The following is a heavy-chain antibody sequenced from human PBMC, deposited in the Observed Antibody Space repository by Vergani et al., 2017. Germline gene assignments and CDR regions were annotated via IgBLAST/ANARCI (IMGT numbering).Heavy chain of an antibody. CDR2: IYSGDET. CDR1: GSTVSGNY. CDR3: ARGNYYGSGTYVDP. D-gene: IGHD3-10*01. Sequence: VRLVESGGGVVQPGRSLRLSCAASGSTVSGNYMTWVRQAPGKGLEWVSHIYSGDETYYADSVKGRVTISRDTSKNTLHLQINNLRVEDTAVYYCARGNYYGSGTYVDPWGQGTLVTVSS. J-gene: IGHJ5*02. V-gene: IGHV3-66*02.